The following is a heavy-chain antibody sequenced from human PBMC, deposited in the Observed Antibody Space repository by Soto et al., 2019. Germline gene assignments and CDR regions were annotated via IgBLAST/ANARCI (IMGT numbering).Heavy chain of an antibody. J-gene: IGHJ4*02. CDR1: GYTFTSYA. CDR2: INAGNGNT. V-gene: IGHV1-3*01. CDR3: ARVYYGSGSYYNGVEDPQYYFDY. D-gene: IGHD3-10*01. Sequence: QVQLVQSGAEVKKPGASVKVSCKASGYTFTSYAMHWVRQAPGQRLEWMGWINAGNGNTKYSQKFQGRVTITRDTSASTAYMELSSLRSEDTAVYYCARVYYGSGSYYNGVEDPQYYFDYWGQGTLVTVSS.